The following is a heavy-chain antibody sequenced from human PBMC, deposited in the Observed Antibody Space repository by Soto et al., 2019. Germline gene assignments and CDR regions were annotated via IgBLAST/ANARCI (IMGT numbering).Heavy chain of an antibody. CDR1: GYTFTSYY. D-gene: IGHD6-13*01. CDR2: INPSGGST. Sequence: ASVKVSCNASGYTFTSYYMHWVRQAPGQGLEWMGIINPSGGSTSYAQKFQGRVTMTRDTSTSTVYMELSSLRSEDTAVYYCARGDSSSWYDYYGMDVWGQGTTVTVSS. CDR3: ARGDSSSWYDYYGMDV. V-gene: IGHV1-46*01. J-gene: IGHJ6*02.